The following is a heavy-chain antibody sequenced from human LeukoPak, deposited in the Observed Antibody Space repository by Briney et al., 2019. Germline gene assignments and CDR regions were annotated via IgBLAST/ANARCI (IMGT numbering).Heavy chain of an antibody. CDR1: GFTVSSNY. CDR3: ARSEYYYDSSGYSDAFDI. CDR2: IYSGGST. V-gene: IGHV3-53*04. J-gene: IGHJ3*02. D-gene: IGHD3-22*01. Sequence: GGSLRLSCAASGFTVSSNYMSWVRQAPGKGLEWVSAIYSGGSTYYADSVKGRFTISRHNSKNTLYLQMNSLRAEDTAVYYCARSEYYYDSSGYSDAFDIWGQGTMVTVSS.